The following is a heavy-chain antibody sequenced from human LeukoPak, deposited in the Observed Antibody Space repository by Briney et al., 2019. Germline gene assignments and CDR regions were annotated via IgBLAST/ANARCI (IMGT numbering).Heavy chain of an antibody. CDR3: VRGVVVPAAIIPENWFDP. Sequence: AASVKVSCKVSGYTFTELFIHWVRQTPGKGLEWMGGFDPDDGEAVYAQKLQGRVTMTTDTSTSTAYMELRSLRSDDTAVYYCVRGVVVPAAIIPENWFDPWGQGTLVTVPS. CDR1: GYTFTELF. D-gene: IGHD2-2*02. CDR2: FDPDDGEA. V-gene: IGHV1-24*01. J-gene: IGHJ5*02.